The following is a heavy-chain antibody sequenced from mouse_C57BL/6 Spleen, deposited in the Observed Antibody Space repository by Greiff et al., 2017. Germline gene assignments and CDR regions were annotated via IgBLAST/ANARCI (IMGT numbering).Heavy chain of an antibody. V-gene: IGHV1-50*01. CDR2: IDPSDSYT. D-gene: IGHD1-1*01. CDR3: ARHYGSISFAY. J-gene: IGHJ3*01. CDR1: GYTFTSYW. Sequence: QVQLQQPGAELVKPGASVKLSCKASGYTFTSYWMKWVKQRPGQGLEWIGEIDPSDSYTNYNQKFKGKATLTVDTSSSAAYMLLSSLTSEDSAVYYCARHYGSISFAYWGQGTLVTVTA.